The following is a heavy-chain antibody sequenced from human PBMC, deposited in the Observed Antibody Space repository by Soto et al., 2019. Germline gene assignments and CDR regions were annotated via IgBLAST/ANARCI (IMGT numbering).Heavy chain of an antibody. CDR2: IYYSGST. J-gene: IGHJ4*02. D-gene: IGHD2-8*01. CDR1: GGSISSYY. CDR3: SIDRGIGYCTNGVCSRLFDY. Sequence: PSETLSLTCTVSGGSISSYYWSWIRQPPGKGLEWIGYIYYSGSTNYNPSLKSRVTISVDTSKNQFSLKLSSVTAADTAVYYCSIDRGIGYCTNGVCSRLFDYWGQGTLVTVSS. V-gene: IGHV4-59*01.